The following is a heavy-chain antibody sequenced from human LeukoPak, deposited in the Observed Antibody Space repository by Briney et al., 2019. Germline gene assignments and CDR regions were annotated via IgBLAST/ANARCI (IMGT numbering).Heavy chain of an antibody. CDR3: ARDLGHMGIAARDPGY. D-gene: IGHD6-6*01. J-gene: IGHJ4*02. V-gene: IGHV3-53*01. Sequence: GGSLRLSCAASGFTVSSNYMSWVRQAPGKGLEWVSVIYSGGSTYYADSVKGRFTISRDNSKNTLYLQMNSLRAEDTAVYYCARDLGHMGIAARDPGYWGQGTLVTVSS. CDR1: GFTVSSNY. CDR2: IYSGGST.